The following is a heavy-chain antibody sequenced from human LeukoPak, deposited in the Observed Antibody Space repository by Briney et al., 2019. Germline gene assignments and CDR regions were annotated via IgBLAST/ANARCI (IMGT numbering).Heavy chain of an antibody. Sequence: GGSLRLSCAASGFTFSSYAMSWVRQAPGKGLEWVSAISGSGGSTYYADSVKGRFTISKDNSKNTLYLQMNSLRAEDTAVYYCAKAQRGYSYGLIFDYWGQGTLVTVSS. V-gene: IGHV3-23*01. D-gene: IGHD5-18*01. CDR1: GFTFSSYA. CDR3: AKAQRGYSYGLIFDY. CDR2: ISGSGGST. J-gene: IGHJ4*02.